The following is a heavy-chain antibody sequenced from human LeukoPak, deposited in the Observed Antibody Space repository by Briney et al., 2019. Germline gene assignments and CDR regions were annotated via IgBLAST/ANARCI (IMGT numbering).Heavy chain of an antibody. D-gene: IGHD3-3*01. J-gene: IGHJ4*02. V-gene: IGHV5-51*01. CDR1: GYGFTSYW. CDR3: ARRVSGYYYDY. Sequence: GESLKISCKGSGYGFTSYWTAWVRQMPGKGLEWMGIIYPGDSDTRYSPSFQGQVTISADKSISTAYLQWSSLKASDTAMYYCARRVSGYYYDYWGQGTLVTVSS. CDR2: IYPGDSDT.